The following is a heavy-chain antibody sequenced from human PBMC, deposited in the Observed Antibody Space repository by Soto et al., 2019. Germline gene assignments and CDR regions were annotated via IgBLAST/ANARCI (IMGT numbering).Heavy chain of an antibody. CDR1: GGSFSGYY. J-gene: IGHJ4*02. CDR3: ARGLKGYCSSTSCSLYFDY. V-gene: IGHV4-34*01. CDR2: INHSGST. D-gene: IGHD2-2*01. Sequence: PSETLSLTCAVYGGSFSGYYWSWIRQPPGKGLEWIGEINHSGSTNYNPSLKSRVTISVDTSKNQFSLKLSSVTAADTAVYYCARGLKGYCSSTSCSLYFDYWGQGTLVTVSS.